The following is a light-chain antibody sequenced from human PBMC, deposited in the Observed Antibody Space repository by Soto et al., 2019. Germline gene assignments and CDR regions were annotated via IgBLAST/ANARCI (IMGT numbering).Light chain of an antibody. J-gene: IGKJ5*01. V-gene: IGKV1-33*01. Sequence: DIQMTQSPSSLSASVGDRVTITCQASQDISNYLNWYQQKPGKAPKVLIYDVSNLATGVPSRFRGSGSGTDFTLTTSSLHPEDIATYYCQQYDSLLTISFGQGTRLEIK. CDR1: QDISNY. CDR3: QQYDSLLTIS. CDR2: DVS.